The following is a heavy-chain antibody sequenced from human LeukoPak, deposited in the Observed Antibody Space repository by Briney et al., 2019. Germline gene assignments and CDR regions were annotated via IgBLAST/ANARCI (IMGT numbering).Heavy chain of an antibody. V-gene: IGHV4-59*01. CDR3: ARYNSDTRDLDY. J-gene: IGHJ4*02. Sequence: SETLSLTSTVSGDSLTSYYWSGIPQPPGKGLEWIGYVLYTGKPDLTPSLKSRDTISAGTSKNHLSLRLNSVPTANTPVYYCARYNSDTRDLDYWGQGTLVTVSS. CDR2: VLYTGKP. CDR1: GDSLTSYY. D-gene: IGHD1-20*01.